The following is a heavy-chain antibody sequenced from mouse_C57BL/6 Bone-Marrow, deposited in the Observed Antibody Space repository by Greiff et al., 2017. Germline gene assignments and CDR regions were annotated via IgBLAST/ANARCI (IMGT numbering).Heavy chain of an antibody. CDR3: ARNYSNYFYAIDD. J-gene: IGHJ4*01. CDR1: GYTFTSYW. CDR2: IHPNSGST. D-gene: IGHD2-5*01. V-gene: IGHV1-64*01. Sequence: VQLQQPGAELVKPGASVKLSCKASGYTFTSYWMHWVKQRPGQGLEWIGMIHPNSGSTNYNEKFKSKATLTVDKSSSTAYMQLSILTSEDSAVYYCARNYSNYFYAIDDWGQGTSVTVSS.